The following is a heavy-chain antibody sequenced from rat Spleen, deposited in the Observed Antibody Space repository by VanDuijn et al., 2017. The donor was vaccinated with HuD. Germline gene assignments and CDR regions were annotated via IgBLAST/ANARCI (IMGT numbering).Heavy chain of an antibody. CDR3: TRAPWLPGYNYYTSRWFAY. D-gene: IGHD1-4*01. CDR2: ISPSGGST. CDR1: GFTFSNYD. J-gene: IGHJ3*01. V-gene: IGHV5-27*01. Sequence: EVQLVESGGGLVQPGRSLKLSCAASGFTFSNYDMAWVRQAPTKGLEWVASISPSGGSTYYRDSVKGRFTVSRDKAKSTLYLQMNSLRSEDTATYYCTRAPWLPGYNYYTSRWFAYWGQGTLVTVSS.